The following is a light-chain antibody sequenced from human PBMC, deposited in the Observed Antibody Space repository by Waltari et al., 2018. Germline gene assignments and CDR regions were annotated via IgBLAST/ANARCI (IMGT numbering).Light chain of an antibody. J-gene: IGLJ2*01. CDR2: LNSDGSH. CDR1: SGHSSYA. CDR3: QTWGTGSVV. Sequence: QLVLTQSTSASASLGASVKLTCTRSSGHSSYAIAWHQQQPEKGPRYLMKLNSDGSHSKGDGIPDRFSGSSSGAERYLTISSLQSEDEADYYCQTWGTGSVVFGGGTKLTVL. V-gene: IGLV4-69*01.